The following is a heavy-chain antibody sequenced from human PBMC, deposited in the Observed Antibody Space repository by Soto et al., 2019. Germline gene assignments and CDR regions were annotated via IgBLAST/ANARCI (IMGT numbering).Heavy chain of an antibody. CDR1: GFTFSSFA. CDR3: ARGFSAGKGSPSDF. CDR2: ISGSGGST. D-gene: IGHD6-13*01. J-gene: IGHJ4*02. V-gene: IGHV3-23*01. Sequence: GGSLRLSCAASGFTFSSFAMSWVRQAPGKGLDWVSAISGSGGSTYSADSVKGRFTISRDDSKNTPYLQMSSLRAEDTAVYYCARGFSAGKGSPSDFWGQGSLVTVSS.